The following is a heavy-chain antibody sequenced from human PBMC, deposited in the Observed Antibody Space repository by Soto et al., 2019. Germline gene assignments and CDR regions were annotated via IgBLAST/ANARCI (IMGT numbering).Heavy chain of an antibody. CDR1: GFTFSSYS. J-gene: IGHJ6*02. Sequence: PGGSLRLSCAASGFTFSSYSMNWVRQAPGKGLEWVSSIGSSSSYIYYADSVEGRFTISRDSAKNSLFLQMNSLRAEDTAVYYCARDTVDTALVYYYYGMDVWGQGTTVTVSS. CDR3: ARDTVDTALVYYYYGMDV. V-gene: IGHV3-21*01. D-gene: IGHD5-18*01. CDR2: IGSSSSYI.